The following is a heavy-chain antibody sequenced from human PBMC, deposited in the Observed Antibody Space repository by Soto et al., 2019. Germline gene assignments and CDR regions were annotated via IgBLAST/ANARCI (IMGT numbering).Heavy chain of an antibody. CDR2: MNPDSGDT. Sequence: SSVKVSCKASGYTFPSYDIYWVRQATGQGPEWMGWMNPDSGDTGYVPNFQGRVTMTRSTSISTAYMELSDLRSEDTAVYYCARSRGGTGVHFDYWGQGTLVTV. CDR3: ARSRGGTGVHFDY. J-gene: IGHJ4*02. D-gene: IGHD7-27*01. CDR1: GYTFPSYD. V-gene: IGHV1-8*01.